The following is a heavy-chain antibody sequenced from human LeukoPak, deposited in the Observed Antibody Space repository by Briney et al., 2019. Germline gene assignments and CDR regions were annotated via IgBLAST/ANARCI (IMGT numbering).Heavy chain of an antibody. D-gene: IGHD2-15*01. J-gene: IGHJ4*02. V-gene: IGHV1-24*01. CDR3: AATNTGYCSGGSCSGGFDY. Sequence: GASVKVSCKASGYTLTELSMHWVRQAPGKGLEWMGGFDPEDGETIYAQKFQGRVTMTEDTSTDTAYMELSSLRSEDTAVYYCAATNTGYCSGGSCSGGFDYWGQGTLVTVSS. CDR2: FDPEDGET. CDR1: GYTLTELS.